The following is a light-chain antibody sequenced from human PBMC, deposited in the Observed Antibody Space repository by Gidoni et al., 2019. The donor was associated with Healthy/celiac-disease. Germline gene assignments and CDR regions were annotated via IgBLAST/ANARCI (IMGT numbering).Light chain of an antibody. J-gene: IGKJ4*01. V-gene: IGKV1-33*01. CDR1: QDISNY. CDR3: QQYDNLPRT. Sequence: DIQMTQSPSSLSASVGDRVTITCHTSQDISNYLNWYQHKPGKAPKLLIYDASNVETGVPPRFSGSGSGTDFTFTISSLQPEDIATYYCQQYDNLPRTFGGGTKVEIK. CDR2: DAS.